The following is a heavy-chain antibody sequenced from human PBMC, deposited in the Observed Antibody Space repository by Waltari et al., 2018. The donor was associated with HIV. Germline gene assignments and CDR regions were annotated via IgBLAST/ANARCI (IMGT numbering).Heavy chain of an antibody. CDR1: GFSFSTYW. CDR3: ASEGYNFGWRFDY. J-gene: IGHJ4*02. D-gene: IGHD5-18*01. V-gene: IGHV3-7*01. Sequence: EVQLVESGGGLVQPGGSLRLSCAASGFSFSTYWMSWVRQAPGKGLEWVANIKQDGSEAYYVDSVKGRFTIFRDNAKYSVSLQMSDLRVEDTAVYFCASEGYNFGWRFDYWGQGVLVTVSS. CDR2: IKQDGSEA.